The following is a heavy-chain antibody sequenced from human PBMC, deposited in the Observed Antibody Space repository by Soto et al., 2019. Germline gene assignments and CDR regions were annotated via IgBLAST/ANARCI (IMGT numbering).Heavy chain of an antibody. CDR1: GFTFSSYG. Sequence: QVQLVESGGGVVQPGRSLRLSCAASGFTFSSYGMHWVRQAPGKGLEWVAVISYDGSNKYYADSGKGRFTISRDNSKNTLYLQMNSLRAEDTAVYYCAKAGSNFDWLLSVGYFELWGRGTLVTVSS. D-gene: IGHD3-9*01. CDR3: AKAGSNFDWLLSVGYFEL. V-gene: IGHV3-30*18. CDR2: ISYDGSNK. J-gene: IGHJ2*01.